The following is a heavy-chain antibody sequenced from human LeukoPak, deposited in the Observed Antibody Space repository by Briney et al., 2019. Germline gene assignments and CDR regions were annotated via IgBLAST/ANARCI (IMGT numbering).Heavy chain of an antibody. J-gene: IGHJ4*02. Sequence: PSETLSLTCTVSGGSISSHYWSWIRQPPGKGLEWIGEINHSGSTNYNPSLKSRVTISVDTSKNQFSLKLSSVTAADTAMYYCARGPTSTYYYDSSGYRGGYYFDYWGQGTLVTVSS. V-gene: IGHV4-34*01. CDR2: INHSGST. CDR3: ARGPTSTYYYDSSGYRGGYYFDY. CDR1: GGSISSHY. D-gene: IGHD3-22*01.